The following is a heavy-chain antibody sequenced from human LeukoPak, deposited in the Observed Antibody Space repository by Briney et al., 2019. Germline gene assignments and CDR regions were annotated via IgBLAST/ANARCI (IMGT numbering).Heavy chain of an antibody. CDR2: INHSGSS. CDR1: GGSITDYF. CDR3: ARVGDLFGAHRVRGLPPDYYYMDV. J-gene: IGHJ6*03. Sequence: SETLSLTCALSGGSITDYFYNWVRQPPGKGLEWIGEINHSGSSTYNPSLKSRVIISVDTSKNQFSLKLSLVTAADTAVYDCARVGDLFGAHRVRGLPPDYYYMDVWGKGTTVTVSS. D-gene: IGHD3-10*01. V-gene: IGHV4-34*01.